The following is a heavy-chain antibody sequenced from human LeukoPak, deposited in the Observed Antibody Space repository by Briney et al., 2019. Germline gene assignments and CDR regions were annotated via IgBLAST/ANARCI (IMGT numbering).Heavy chain of an antibody. CDR2: ISYDGSNK. CDR3: AKGYDSSGYYLPFDY. Sequence: GGSLRLSCAASGFTFSSYGMHWVRQAPGKGLEWVAVISYDGSNKYYADSVKGRFTISRDNSKNTLSLQMNSLRAEDTAFYYCAKGYDSSGYYLPFDYWGQGTLVTVSS. J-gene: IGHJ4*02. V-gene: IGHV3-30*18. D-gene: IGHD3-22*01. CDR1: GFTFSSYG.